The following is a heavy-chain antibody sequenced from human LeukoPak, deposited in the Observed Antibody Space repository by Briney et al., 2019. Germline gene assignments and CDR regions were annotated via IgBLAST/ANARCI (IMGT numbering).Heavy chain of an antibody. CDR3: VEGRDYTWGKPDQ. CDR1: GGSFSEYW. Sequence: PSETLSLTCAVSGGSFSEYWWSWIRQSPGKALEWIGEISHSGYTYYNPSLKSRLTISVDTSKSQFSLKLNSVTAADTAVYYCVEGRDYTWGKPDQWGQGSLVTVAS. D-gene: IGHD3-16*01. CDR2: ISHSGYT. V-gene: IGHV4-34*01. J-gene: IGHJ4*02.